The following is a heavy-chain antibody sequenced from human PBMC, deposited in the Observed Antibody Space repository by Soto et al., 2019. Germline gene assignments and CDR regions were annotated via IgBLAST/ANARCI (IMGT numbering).Heavy chain of an antibody. J-gene: IGHJ5*02. CDR3: ARAALHNGGHCWFDP. D-gene: IGHD1-1*01. CDR1: GDSISTDDHY. V-gene: IGHV4-31*03. Sequence: SETLSLTCSVSGDSISTDDHYWSWIRQHPGRGLEWIGYIYHGGTTYYNPSLESRLAISIDTSKNQFSLRLSSVTAADTAVYHCARAALHNGGHCWFDPWGQGTQVTAPQ. CDR2: IYHGGTT.